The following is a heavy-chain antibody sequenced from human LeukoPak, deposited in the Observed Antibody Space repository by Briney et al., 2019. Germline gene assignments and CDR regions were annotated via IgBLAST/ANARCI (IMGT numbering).Heavy chain of an antibody. CDR1: GYTFTDYY. CDR3: ARDDEWELPFDY. J-gene: IGHJ4*02. D-gene: IGHD1-26*01. CDR2: RNPNSGGT. V-gene: IGHV1-2*06. Sequence: ASVKVSCKASGYTFTDYYMHWVCLAPGQGLEWMGRRNPNSGGTNYAQKFQGRVTMTRDTSISTAYMELSRLRSDDTAVYYCARDDEWELPFDYWGPGTLVTVSS.